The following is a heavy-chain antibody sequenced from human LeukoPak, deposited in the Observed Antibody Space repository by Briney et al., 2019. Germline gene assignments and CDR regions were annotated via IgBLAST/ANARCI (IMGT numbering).Heavy chain of an antibody. CDR3: ARSTVPVLRHFDWLFGEIDY. Sequence: SETLSLTCTVSGGSISSYYWSWIRQPPGKGLEWMGDIYYSGSTNYNPSLKSRVTISVDTSKNQFSLKLSSVTDADTPVYYCARSTVPVLRHFDWLFGEIDYWGQGTLVTVSS. CDR1: GGSISSYY. D-gene: IGHD3-9*01. CDR2: IYYSGST. J-gene: IGHJ4*02. V-gene: IGHV4-59*12.